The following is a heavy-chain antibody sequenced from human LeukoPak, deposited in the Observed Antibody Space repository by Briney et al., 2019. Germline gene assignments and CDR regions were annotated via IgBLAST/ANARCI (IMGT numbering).Heavy chain of an antibody. CDR1: GYTFTSYY. CDR3: ARESYYDSSGYSPFDY. CDR2: INPSGGST. D-gene: IGHD3-22*01. V-gene: IGHV1-46*01. J-gene: IGHJ4*02. Sequence: ASVKVSCKASGYTFTSYYMHWVRQAPGQGLEWMGIINPSGGSTSYAQKFQGRVTMTRDMSTSTVYMELSSLRSEDTAVYYCARESYYDSSGYSPFDYWGQGTLVTVSS.